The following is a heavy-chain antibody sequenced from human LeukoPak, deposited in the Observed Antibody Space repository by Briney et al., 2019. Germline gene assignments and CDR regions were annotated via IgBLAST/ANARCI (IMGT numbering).Heavy chain of an antibody. CDR2: VRYSGST. V-gene: IGHV4-59*01. CDR3: ARFLETDNCFDP. Sequence: SETLSLTCTVSRGSINSYYWSWIRQSPGKGLEWIGYVRYSGSTHYNPSLKSRVTTSVDTSKKYFSLKLTSVSAADTAVYYCARFLETDNCFDPWGQGILVIVSS. CDR1: RGSINSYY. D-gene: IGHD3-3*01. J-gene: IGHJ5*02.